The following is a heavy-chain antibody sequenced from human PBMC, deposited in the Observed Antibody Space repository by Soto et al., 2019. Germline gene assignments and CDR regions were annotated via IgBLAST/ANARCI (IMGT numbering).Heavy chain of an antibody. V-gene: IGHV4-59*01. D-gene: IGHD4-17*01. Sequence: SETLSLTCTVSGGSISTYYWSWIRQPPGKGLEWIGYIYYSGSTSYNPSLKSRVTISVDTSKNQFSLKLRSVTAADTAVYYCARDQEVNYSDYGGSDYYYGMDVWGQGTPVTVSS. CDR1: GGSISTYY. CDR3: ARDQEVNYSDYGGSDYYYGMDV. J-gene: IGHJ6*02. CDR2: IYYSGST.